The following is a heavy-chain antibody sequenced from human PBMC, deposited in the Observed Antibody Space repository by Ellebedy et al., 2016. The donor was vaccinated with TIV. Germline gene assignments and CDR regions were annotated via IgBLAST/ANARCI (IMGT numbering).Heavy chain of an antibody. CDR3: AREGGRGYSSSWYAWFDP. D-gene: IGHD6-13*01. Sequence: SVKVSXXASGGTFSSYAISWVRQAPGQGLEWMGGIIPIFGTANYAQKFQGRVTITADESTSTAYMELSSLRSEDTAVYYCAREGGRGYSSSWYAWFDPWGQGTLVTVSS. CDR1: GGTFSSYA. V-gene: IGHV1-69*13. J-gene: IGHJ5*02. CDR2: IIPIFGTA.